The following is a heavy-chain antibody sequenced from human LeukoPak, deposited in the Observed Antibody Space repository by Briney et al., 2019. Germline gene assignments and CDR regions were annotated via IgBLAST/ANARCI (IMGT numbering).Heavy chain of an antibody. V-gene: IGHV3-23*01. J-gene: IGHJ3*02. CDR2: ISGRGGST. CDR3: AREVEAFDI. CDR1: EFTFSNYA. D-gene: IGHD1-1*01. Sequence: GGSLRLSCTASEFTFSNYAMSWVRQAPGKGLEWVSGISGRGGSTYYADSVKGRFTISRDNAKNTLYLQMNSLRAEDTAVYYCAREVEAFDIWGQGTMVTVSS.